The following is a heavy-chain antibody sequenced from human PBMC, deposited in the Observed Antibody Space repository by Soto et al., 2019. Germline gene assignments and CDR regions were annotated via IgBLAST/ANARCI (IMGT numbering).Heavy chain of an antibody. J-gene: IGHJ4*02. CDR1: GFTFSRHW. CDR2: INSDGSSI. Sequence: GGSLRLSCAASGFTFSRHWMHWVRQAPGKGLAWLSRINSDGSSIAYADSVKGRFTISRDNAKNSLYLQMNSLTTEDTAVYYCARVITPRVLYSWGQGTLVTVSS. V-gene: IGHV3-74*01. D-gene: IGHD1-20*01. CDR3: ARVITPRVLYS.